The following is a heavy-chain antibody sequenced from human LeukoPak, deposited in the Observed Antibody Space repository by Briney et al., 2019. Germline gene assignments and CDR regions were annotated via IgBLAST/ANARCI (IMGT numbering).Heavy chain of an antibody. V-gene: IGHV1-3*01. CDR1: GYTFTSYA. D-gene: IGHD3-3*01. CDR2: INAGNGNT. Sequence: EASVKVSCKASGYTFTSYAMHWVRQAPGQRLEWMGWINAGNGNTKYSQKFQGRVTITRDTSASTAYMELSSLRSEDTAVYYCARDRVDDFWSGYGSLYYGMDVWGQGTTVTVSS. CDR3: ARDRVDDFWSGYGSLYYGMDV. J-gene: IGHJ6*02.